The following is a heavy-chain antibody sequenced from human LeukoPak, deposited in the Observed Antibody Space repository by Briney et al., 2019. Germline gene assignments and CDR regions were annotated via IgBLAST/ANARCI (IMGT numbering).Heavy chain of an antibody. Sequence: PGGSLRLSCAASGFTFSSYWMSWVRQAPGKGLEWVANIKQDGSEKYYVDSVKGRFTISRDNAKNSLYLQMNSLRAEDTAVYYCASGSGSYYIPRRAWFDPWGQGTLVTVSS. CDR2: IKQDGSEK. J-gene: IGHJ5*02. CDR1: GFTFSSYW. V-gene: IGHV3-7*01. CDR3: ASGSGSYYIPRRAWFDP. D-gene: IGHD3-10*01.